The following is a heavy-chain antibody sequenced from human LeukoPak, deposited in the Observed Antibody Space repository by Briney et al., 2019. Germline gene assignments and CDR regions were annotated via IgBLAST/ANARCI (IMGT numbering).Heavy chain of an antibody. V-gene: IGHV4-4*07. Sequence: PSETLSLTCAVSGASITSCYWSWVRQSAGKGLEWIGRLYTTGTTNYSPSLKSRVTMSGDSSKNQLSLTLTSVTTADTAVYYCVRDGANWEEPNDAFDTWGQGTLLTVSS. CDR2: LYTTGTT. CDR3: VRDGANWEEPNDAFDT. D-gene: IGHD1-26*01. CDR1: GASITSCY. J-gene: IGHJ3*02.